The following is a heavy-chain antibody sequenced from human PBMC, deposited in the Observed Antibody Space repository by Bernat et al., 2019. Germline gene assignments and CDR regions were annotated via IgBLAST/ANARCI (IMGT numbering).Heavy chain of an antibody. D-gene: IGHD2-15*01. V-gene: IGHV3-30*18. CDR3: AKRGCGGGWCYSPTFDC. Sequence: QVQVVESGGGVVQPGRSLRLSCAASGFTFSSYGMHWVRQAPGKGLEWVAVISYDGSNEYYADSVKGRFTISRDNSKNTLYLQMNSLRAEDTAVYYCAKRGCGGGWCYSPTFDCWGQGTLVTVSS. CDR2: ISYDGSNE. CDR1: GFTFSSYG. J-gene: IGHJ4*02.